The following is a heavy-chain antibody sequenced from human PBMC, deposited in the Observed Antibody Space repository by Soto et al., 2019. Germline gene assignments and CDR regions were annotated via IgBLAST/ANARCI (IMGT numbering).Heavy chain of an antibody. Sequence: PSETLSLTCTVSGGSISSYYWSWIRQPPGKGLEWIGYIYYSGRTNYNPSLKSRITISVDTSKNQFSLKLSSVTAADTAVYYCITDGPDGRAYWGQGTQVTVSS. D-gene: IGHD2-8*01. CDR1: GGSISSYY. CDR3: ITDGPDGRAY. V-gene: IGHV4-59*08. CDR2: IYYSGRT. J-gene: IGHJ4*02.